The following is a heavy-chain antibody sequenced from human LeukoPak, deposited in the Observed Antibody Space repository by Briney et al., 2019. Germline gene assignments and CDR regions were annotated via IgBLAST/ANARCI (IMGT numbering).Heavy chain of an antibody. J-gene: IGHJ4*02. CDR2: IKNDGAVK. V-gene: IGHV3-7*03. CDR3: ARILLTGTGRRYSDY. CDR1: GFTFSYHW. Sequence: PGGSLRLSCTASGFTFSYHWMTWVRQAPGKGLEWVANIKNDGAVKNYVDSVKGRFTISRDNAKNSLYLQMNSLRAEDTALYYCARILLTGTGRRYSDYWGQGVLVTVSS. D-gene: IGHD1-7*01.